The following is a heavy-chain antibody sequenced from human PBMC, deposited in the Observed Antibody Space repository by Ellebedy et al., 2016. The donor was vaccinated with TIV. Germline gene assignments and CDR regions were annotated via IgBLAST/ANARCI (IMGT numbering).Heavy chain of an antibody. J-gene: IGHJ4*02. V-gene: IGHV3-23*01. CDR3: ARDGYNAIPLDF. CDR2: ITGTGGDS. CDR1: GFTFNSYA. Sequence: GGSLRLXXAVSGFTFNSYAMSWVRLAPGKGLEWVSTITGTGGDSYHADSVKGRFTVSRDNSKNTLFLQLNSLRVEDTALYYCARDGYNAIPLDFWGQGTLVTVSS. D-gene: IGHD5-24*01.